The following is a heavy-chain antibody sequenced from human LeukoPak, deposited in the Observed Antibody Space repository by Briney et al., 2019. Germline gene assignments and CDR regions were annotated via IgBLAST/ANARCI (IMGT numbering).Heavy chain of an antibody. J-gene: IGHJ4*02. CDR2: TYYRSKWYN. Sequence: SQTLSLTCAISGDSFSSNSAAWSWIRQSPSRGLEWLGRTYYRSKWYNDYAVSVKSRITINPDTSKNQFSLQLNSVTPEDTAVYYCARADHRLGEGFDYWGQGTLVTVSS. D-gene: IGHD3-16*01. CDR3: ARADHRLGEGFDY. CDR1: GDSFSSNSAA. V-gene: IGHV6-1*01.